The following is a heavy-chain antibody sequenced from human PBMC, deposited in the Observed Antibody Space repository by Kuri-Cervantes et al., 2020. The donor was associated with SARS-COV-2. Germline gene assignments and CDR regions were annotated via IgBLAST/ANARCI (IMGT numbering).Heavy chain of an antibody. D-gene: IGHD2-15*01. CDR3: ARLGGYCSGGSCYYNWFDP. Sequence: SETLSLTCTVSGGSISSSSYYWGWIRQPPGKGLEWIGSIYYSGSTHYNPSLKSRVTISVDTSKNQFSLKLSSVTAADTAVYYCARLGGYCSGGSCYYNWFDPWGQGTLVTVSS. CDR2: IYYSGST. V-gene: IGHV4-39*01. CDR1: GGSISSSSYY. J-gene: IGHJ5*02.